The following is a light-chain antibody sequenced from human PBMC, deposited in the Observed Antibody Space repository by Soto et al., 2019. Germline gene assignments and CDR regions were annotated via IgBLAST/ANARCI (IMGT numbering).Light chain of an antibody. CDR3: QAWDRNVYV. V-gene: IGLV3-1*01. J-gene: IGLJ1*01. CDR2: QDS. Sequence: SYELTQPPSVSVSPGQTASITCSGDKLGDKYACWYQQKPGQSPVLVIYQDSKRPSGIPERFSGSNSGNTATLTISGTQALDEADYYCQAWDRNVYVFGTGTKVTVL. CDR1: KLGDKY.